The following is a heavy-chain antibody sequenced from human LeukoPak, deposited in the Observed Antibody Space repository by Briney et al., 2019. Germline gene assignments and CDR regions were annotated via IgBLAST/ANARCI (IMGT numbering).Heavy chain of an antibody. CDR3: AKGSIVVVVAATFDP. V-gene: IGHV3-23*01. Sequence: PGGSLRLSCAASGFTFSSYAMSWVRQAPGKGLEWVSAISGSGGSTYYADSVKGRFTISRDNSKNTLYLQVNSLRAEDTAVYYCAKGSIVVVVAATFDPWGQGTLVTVSS. CDR2: ISGSGGST. D-gene: IGHD2-15*01. J-gene: IGHJ5*02. CDR1: GFTFSSYA.